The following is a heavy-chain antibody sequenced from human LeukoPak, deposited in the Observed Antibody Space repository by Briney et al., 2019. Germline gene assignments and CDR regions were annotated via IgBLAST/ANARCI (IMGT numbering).Heavy chain of an antibody. Sequence: PSETLSLTCAVSGYSISSGYYWGWIRQPPGQGLEWIGSLYHSGSTYYNPSLKSRVTISVDTSKNQFSLKLSSVTAADTAVYYCARGLSYRGWFDPWGQGTLATVSS. J-gene: IGHJ5*02. V-gene: IGHV4-38-2*01. CDR2: LYHSGST. CDR1: GYSISSGYY. D-gene: IGHD3-10*01. CDR3: ARGLSYRGWFDP.